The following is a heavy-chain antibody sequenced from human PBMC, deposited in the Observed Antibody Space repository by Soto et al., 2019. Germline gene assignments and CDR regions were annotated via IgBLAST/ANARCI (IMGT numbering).Heavy chain of an antibody. CDR1: GFTFSSYS. CDR2: ISSSSSTI. J-gene: IGHJ1*01. V-gene: IGHV3-48*02. Sequence: EVQLVESGGGLVQPGGSLRLSCAASGFTFSSYSMNWVRQAPGKGLEWVSYISSSSSTIYYADSVKGRFTISRDNAKNSLSLQMNRLRDEDTAVYYCARDDRAGYFQHWGQGTLVTFSS. CDR3: ARDDRAGYFQH.